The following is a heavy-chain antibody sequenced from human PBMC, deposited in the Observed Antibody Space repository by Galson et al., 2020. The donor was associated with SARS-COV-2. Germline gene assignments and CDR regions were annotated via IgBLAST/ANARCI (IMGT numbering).Heavy chain of an antibody. J-gene: IGHJ6*02. CDR2: ISYDGSNK. CDR1: GFTFSSYG. V-gene: IGHV3-30*18. CDR3: AKGGKQWTDYYYYYGMDV. Sequence: GESLKISCAASGFTFSSYGMHWVRQAPGKGLEWVAVISYDGSNKYYADSVKGRFTISRDNSKNTLYLQMNSLRAEDTAVYYCAKGGKQWTDYYYYYGMDVWGQGTTVTVSS. D-gene: IGHD6-19*01.